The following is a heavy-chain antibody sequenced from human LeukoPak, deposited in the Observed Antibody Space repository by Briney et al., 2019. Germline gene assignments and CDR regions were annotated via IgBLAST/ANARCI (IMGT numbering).Heavy chain of an antibody. CDR1: GYTFTGYY. D-gene: IGHD3-3*01. CDR3: ARGVTPYYDFWSGYSTMDYFDY. J-gene: IGHJ4*02. V-gene: IGHV1-8*03. CDR2: MNPNSGNT. Sequence: ASVKVSCKASGYTFTGYYMHWVRQATGQGLEWMGWMNPNSGNTGYAQKFQGRVTITRNTSISTAYMELSSLRSEDTAVYYCARGVTPYYDFWSGYSTMDYFDYWGQGTLVTVSS.